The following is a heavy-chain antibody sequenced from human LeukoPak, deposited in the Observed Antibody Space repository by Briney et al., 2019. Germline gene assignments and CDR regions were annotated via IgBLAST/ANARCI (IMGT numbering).Heavy chain of an antibody. J-gene: IGHJ4*02. CDR1: GFTFSSYS. CDR3: ARGRGYSHGPTLDY. Sequence: PGGSLRLSCAASGFTFSSYSMNWVRQAPGKGLEWVSSISSSSSYIYYADSVKGRFTISRDNAKNSLYLQMNSLRAEDTAVYYCARGRGYSHGPTLDYWGQGTLVTVSS. V-gene: IGHV3-21*01. CDR2: ISSSSSYI. D-gene: IGHD5-18*01.